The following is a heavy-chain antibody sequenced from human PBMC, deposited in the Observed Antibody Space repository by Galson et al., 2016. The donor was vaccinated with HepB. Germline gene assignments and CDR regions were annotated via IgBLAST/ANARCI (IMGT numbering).Heavy chain of an antibody. Sequence: SLRLSCAASGFMFRSYGMHWVRQAPGKGLEWVAVISYDGNKKYYGDSVKGRFTISRDNSKNTLYLQMNSLRAEDTAVYYCAKDRNRYDFYSTDVWGQGTTVTVSS. D-gene: IGHD5-12*01. J-gene: IGHJ6*02. CDR3: AKDRNRYDFYSTDV. V-gene: IGHV3-30*18. CDR2: ISYDGNKK. CDR1: GFMFRSYG.